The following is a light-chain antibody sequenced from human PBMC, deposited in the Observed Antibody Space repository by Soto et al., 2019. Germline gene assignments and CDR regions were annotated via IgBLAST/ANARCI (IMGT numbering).Light chain of an antibody. J-gene: IGLJ1*01. CDR3: SSFTSGSTRV. V-gene: IGLV2-14*03. CDR1: INDIGAFNF. CDR2: GVS. Sequence: QSALTQPASVSGSLGQSITISCTGTINDIGAFNFVSWYQQHPGTAPKVLIYGVSNRPSGVTFRFSGSKSGSTASLTISGLQPEDEADYCCSSFTSGSTRVFGTGTKLTVL.